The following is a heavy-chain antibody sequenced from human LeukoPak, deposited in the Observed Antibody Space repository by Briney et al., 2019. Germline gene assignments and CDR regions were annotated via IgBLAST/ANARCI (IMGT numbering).Heavy chain of an antibody. CDR2: IYYSGST. Sequence: KPSETLSLTCTVAGGCISSYYWSWIRQPQGKGLEWIGYIYYSGSTNYNPSLKSRVTISVDTSKNQFSLQLSSVTAADTAVYYCARGPPTMVVTPGFDYWGQGTLVTVSS. V-gene: IGHV4-59*01. CDR3: ARGPPTMVVTPGFDY. CDR1: GGCISSYY. D-gene: IGHD4-23*01. J-gene: IGHJ4*02.